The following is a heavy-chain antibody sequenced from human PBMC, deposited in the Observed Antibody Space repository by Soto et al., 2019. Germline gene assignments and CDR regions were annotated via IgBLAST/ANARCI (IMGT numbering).Heavy chain of an antibody. Sequence: GASLNVSCKASGYSLTSYVISWVRQAPGEGLEWMGWITTDNSNTNYAQKFQGRVTMTTDTSTRTAYMELRILTSDDTAVYYCARTRGYSYGYADYWGQGTQVTVSS. D-gene: IGHD5-18*01. CDR1: GYSLTSYV. CDR3: ARTRGYSYGYADY. CDR2: ITTDNSNT. V-gene: IGHV1-18*01. J-gene: IGHJ4*02.